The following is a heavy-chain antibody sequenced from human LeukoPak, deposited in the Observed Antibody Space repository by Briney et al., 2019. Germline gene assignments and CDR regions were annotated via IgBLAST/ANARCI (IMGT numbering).Heavy chain of an antibody. CDR2: IYHDGSYK. CDR3: TRDSAKSFDD. CDR1: GFTFRNYG. Sequence: PGGSLRLSCAASGFTFRNYGFPWVRQAPGKGLEWVAVIYHDGSYKFYADYVKGRFTFSRDNSKNTVFLEMNSLRGEDTAMYYCTRDSAKSFDDWGQGTLVTVSS. D-gene: IGHD4/OR15-4a*01. V-gene: IGHV3-33*01. J-gene: IGHJ4*02.